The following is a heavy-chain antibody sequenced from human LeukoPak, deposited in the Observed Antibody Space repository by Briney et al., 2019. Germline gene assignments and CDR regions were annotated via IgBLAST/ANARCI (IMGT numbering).Heavy chain of an antibody. CDR1: GGSISSYY. CDR3: ARVAKGAFDY. V-gene: IGHV4-59*01. J-gene: IGHJ4*02. CDR2: IYYSGST. Sequence: PSETLSLTCTVSGGSISSYYWSWIRQPPRKGLEWIGYIYYSGSTNYNPSLKSRVTISVDTSNNQFSLKLSSVTAADTAVYYCARVAKGAFDYWGQGTLVTVSS.